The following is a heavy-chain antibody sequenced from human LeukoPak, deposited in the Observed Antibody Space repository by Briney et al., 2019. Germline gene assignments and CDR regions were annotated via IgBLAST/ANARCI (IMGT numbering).Heavy chain of an antibody. V-gene: IGHV1-69*04. CDR1: GGTFSSYA. J-gene: IGHJ6*02. CDR2: IIPIFGIA. D-gene: IGHD5-24*01. Sequence: SVKVSCKASGGTFSSYAISWVRQAPGQGLEWMGRIIPIFGIANYAEKFQGRVTITADKSTSTAYMELSSLRSEDTAVYYCAREIATIATNYYYYGMDVWGQGTLVTVSS. CDR3: AREIATIATNYYYYGMDV.